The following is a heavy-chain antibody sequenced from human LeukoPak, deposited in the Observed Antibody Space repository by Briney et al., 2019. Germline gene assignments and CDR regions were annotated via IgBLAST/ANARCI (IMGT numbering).Heavy chain of an antibody. CDR3: ARGGIAARPGPIAAADY. D-gene: IGHD6-6*01. Sequence: SETLSLTCAVYGGSFSGYYWSWIRQPPGKGLEWIGEINHSGSTNYNPSLKSRVTISVDTSKNQFSLKLSSVTAADTAVYYCARGGIAARPGPIAAADYWGQGTLVTVSS. V-gene: IGHV4-34*01. CDR1: GGSFSGYY. J-gene: IGHJ4*02. CDR2: INHSGST.